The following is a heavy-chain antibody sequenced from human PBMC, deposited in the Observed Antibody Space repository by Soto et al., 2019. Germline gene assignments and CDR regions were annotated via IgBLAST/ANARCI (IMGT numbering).Heavy chain of an antibody. V-gene: IGHV3-23*01. Sequence: EVQLLESGGGLVQPGGSLRLSCAASGFSFSSYAMGWVRQAPGKGLEWVSGISGTGGNTFYGDSVKGRFPISRDNSKNTLYLQGISVGADDTALYYFAKDQEVSSESELRYFDLWGRGTLVSVSS. CDR2: ISGTGGNT. CDR1: GFSFSSYA. J-gene: IGHJ2*01. D-gene: IGHD3-22*01. CDR3: AKDQEVSSESELRYFDL.